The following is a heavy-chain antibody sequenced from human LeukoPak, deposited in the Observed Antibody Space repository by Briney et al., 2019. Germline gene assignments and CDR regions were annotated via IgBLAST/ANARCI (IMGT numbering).Heavy chain of an antibody. D-gene: IGHD2-15*01. CDR3: AVFSGYCSGGSCYSDYYYYYYMDV. J-gene: IGHJ6*03. V-gene: IGHV3-30*02. CDR1: GFTFSSYG. CDR2: IRYDGSNK. Sequence: PGGSLRLSCAASGFTFSSYGMHWVRQAPGKGLEWVAFIRYDGSNKYYADSVKGRFTISRDNSKNTLYLQMNSLRAEDTAVYYCAVFSGYCSGGSCYSDYYYYYYMDVWGKGTTVTISS.